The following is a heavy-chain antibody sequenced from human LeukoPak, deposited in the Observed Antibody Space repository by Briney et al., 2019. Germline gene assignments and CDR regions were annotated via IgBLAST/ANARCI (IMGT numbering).Heavy chain of an antibody. D-gene: IGHD3-22*01. V-gene: IGHV1-8*01. CDR2: MNPNSGNT. CDR3: ARDYDQYYYDSGKFGY. J-gene: IGHJ4*02. Sequence: ASVKVSCKASGYTFTSYDINWVRQATGQGLEWMGWMNPNSGNTGYAQKFQGRVTMTRNTSISTAYMELSSLRSEDTAVYYCARDYDQYYYDSGKFGYWGQGTLVTVSS. CDR1: GYTFTSYD.